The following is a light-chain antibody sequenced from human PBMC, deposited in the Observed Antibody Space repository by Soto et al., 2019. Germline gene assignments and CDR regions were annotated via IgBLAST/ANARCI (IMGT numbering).Light chain of an antibody. CDR1: QGLSSY. CDR2: STS. J-gene: IGKJ3*01. CDR3: QQLNSYPIT. Sequence: DLQLTQSPSFLSASVGDRVTITCRASQGLSSYLAWYQQKPGMAPKLLIYSTSTLQSGVPARFSGSASGTEFTLTISILQPEDFATYYCQQLNSYPITFVPGTKVDI. V-gene: IGKV1-9*01.